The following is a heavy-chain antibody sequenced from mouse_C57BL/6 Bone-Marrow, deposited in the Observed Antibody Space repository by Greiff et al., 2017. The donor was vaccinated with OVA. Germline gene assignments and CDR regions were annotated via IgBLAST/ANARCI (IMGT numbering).Heavy chain of an antibody. CDR1: GYAFSSSW. CDR2: IYPGDGDT. D-gene: IGHD2-3*01. J-gene: IGHJ3*01. V-gene: IGHV1-82*01. CDR3: ARWLLRFAY. Sequence: VQVVESGPELVKPGASVKISCKASGYAFSSSWMNWVKQRPGKGLEWIGRIYPGDGDTNYNGKFKGKATLTADKSSSTAYMQLSSLTSEDSAVYFCARWLLRFAYWGQGTLVTVSA.